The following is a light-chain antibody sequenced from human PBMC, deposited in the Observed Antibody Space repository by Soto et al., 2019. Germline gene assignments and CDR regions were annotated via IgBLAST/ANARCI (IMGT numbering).Light chain of an antibody. CDR1: QSISSR. CDR3: QQYNEFLYA. Sequence: DIQMTQSPSSLSASVGDRVTITCRASQSISSRLAWYQQKPGQAPKLLVYKANNLQPGVASRFSGSGSGTEFSLNISGLQPDDFAVYFCQQYNEFLYAFGQGTRLDI. V-gene: IGKV1-5*03. J-gene: IGKJ2*01. CDR2: KAN.